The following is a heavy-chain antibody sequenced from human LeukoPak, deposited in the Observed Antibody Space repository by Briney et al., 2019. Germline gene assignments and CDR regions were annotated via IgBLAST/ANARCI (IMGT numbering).Heavy chain of an antibody. CDR3: ARDEYSSMTFDY. J-gene: IGHJ4*02. V-gene: IGHV3-48*03. D-gene: IGHD6-6*01. Sequence: GGSLRLSCAASGFTFSSYEMNWVRQAPGKGLEWVSYISSSGSTIYYADSVKGRFTISRDNAKNSLYLQMNSLRAEDTAVYYCARDEYSSMTFDYWGQGTLVTVSS. CDR2: ISSSGSTI. CDR1: GFTFSSYE.